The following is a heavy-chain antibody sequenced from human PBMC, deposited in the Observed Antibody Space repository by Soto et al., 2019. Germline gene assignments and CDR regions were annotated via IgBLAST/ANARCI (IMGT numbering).Heavy chain of an antibody. J-gene: IGHJ4*02. CDR3: ARRLEYSSGWYAGNFDH. CDR2: INHSGST. V-gene: IGHV4-34*01. Sequence: SETLSLTCAVYGGSFSGYYWSWIRQPPGKGLEWIGEINHSGSTNYNPSLKSRVTISVDTSKNQFSLKLSSVTAADTAVYYCARRLEYSSGWYAGNFDHWGQGTLVTVSS. D-gene: IGHD6-19*01. CDR1: GGSFSGYY.